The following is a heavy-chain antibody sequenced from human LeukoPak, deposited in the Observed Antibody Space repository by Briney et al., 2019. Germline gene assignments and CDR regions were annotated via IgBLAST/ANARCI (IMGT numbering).Heavy chain of an antibody. CDR1: GFTFSSYS. CDR3: ARVGSLRIQLWPPSDY. D-gene: IGHD5-18*01. J-gene: IGHJ4*02. CDR2: ISSSSSYI. Sequence: GGSLRLSCAASGFTFSSYSMNWVRQAPRKGLEWVSSISSSSSYIYYADSGKGRFTISREKAKNSLYRQMNSLRAEDTAVYYCARVGSLRIQLWPPSDYWGQGTLVTVSS. V-gene: IGHV3-21*01.